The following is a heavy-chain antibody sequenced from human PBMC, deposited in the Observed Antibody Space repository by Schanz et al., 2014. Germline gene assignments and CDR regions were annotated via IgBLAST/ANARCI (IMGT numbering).Heavy chain of an antibody. CDR1: GFTFSSYD. CDR3: ARGGPAYYFDD. CDR2: ISASGGDT. Sequence: VQLVESGGGVVQPGRSLRLSCVASGFTFSSYDVFWVRQAPGKGLEWLSVISASGGDTYYADSVKGRFTISRDNSKNTLYLQMNSLRTEDTAVYYCARGGPAYYFDDWGQGTLVTVSS. V-gene: IGHV3-23*04. J-gene: IGHJ4*02.